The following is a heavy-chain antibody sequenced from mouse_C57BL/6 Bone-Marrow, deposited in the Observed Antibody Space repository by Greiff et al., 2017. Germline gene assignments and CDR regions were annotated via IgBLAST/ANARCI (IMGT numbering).Heavy chain of an antibody. CDR2: IYPGSGNT. Sequence: VQLVESGAELVRPGASVKLSCKASGYTFTDYYINWVKQRPGQGLEWIARIYPGSGNTYYNEKFKGKATLTAEKSSSTAYMQLSSLTSEDSAVYFGARFYYYGSSPHWYFDVGGTGTTVTVSS. V-gene: IGHV1-76*01. J-gene: IGHJ1*03. CDR1: GYTFTDYY. D-gene: IGHD1-1*01. CDR3: ARFYYYGSSPHWYFDV.